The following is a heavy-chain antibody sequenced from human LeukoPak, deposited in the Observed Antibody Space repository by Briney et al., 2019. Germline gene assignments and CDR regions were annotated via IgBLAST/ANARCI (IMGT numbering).Heavy chain of an antibody. CDR3: ARANPRYSSSWYGRKYGMDV. V-gene: IGHV4-61*01. D-gene: IGHD6-13*01. J-gene: IGHJ6*04. Sequence: SETLSLTCTVSGGSFSSGSYYWSWLRQPPGKGLEWIGYIYYSGSTNYTPSLKSRVTISVDTSKNQFSLKLSSVTAADTAVYYCARANPRYSSSWYGRKYGMDVWGKGTTVTVSS. CDR2: IYYSGST. CDR1: GGSFSSGSYY.